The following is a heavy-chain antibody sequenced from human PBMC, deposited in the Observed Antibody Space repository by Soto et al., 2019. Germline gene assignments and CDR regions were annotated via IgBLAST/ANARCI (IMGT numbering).Heavy chain of an antibody. CDR1: GGSISSYY. CDR3: ASLGYCTNGVCYTRDY. Sequence: QVQLQESGPGLVKPSETLSLTCTVSGGSISSYYWSWIRQPPGKGLECIGYIYYSGSTNYNPSLKSRVTISVDTSKNQFSLKLSSVTAADTAVYYCASLGYCTNGVCYTRDYWGQGTLVTVSS. V-gene: IGHV4-59*01. D-gene: IGHD2-8*01. CDR2: IYYSGST. J-gene: IGHJ4*02.